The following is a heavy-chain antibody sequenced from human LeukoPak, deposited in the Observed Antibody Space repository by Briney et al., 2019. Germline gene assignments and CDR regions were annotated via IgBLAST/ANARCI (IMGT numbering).Heavy chain of an antibody. V-gene: IGHV1-69*13. D-gene: IGHD3-22*01. CDR3: ARDYYDSGGYYYNGMDV. Sequence: SVKVSCTASGYTFTSYDINWVRQATGQGLEWMGGIIPIFGTANYAQKFQGRVTITADESTSTAYMELSSLRSEDTAVYYCARDYYDSGGYYYNGMDVWGQGTTVTVSS. CDR2: IIPIFGTA. CDR1: GYTFTSYD. J-gene: IGHJ6*02.